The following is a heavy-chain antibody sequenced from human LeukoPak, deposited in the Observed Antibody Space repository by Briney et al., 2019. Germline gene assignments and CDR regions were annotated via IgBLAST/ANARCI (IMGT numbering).Heavy chain of an antibody. D-gene: IGHD1-26*01. Sequence: GGSLRLSCAGSGFTFSRDAMNWVRQAPGKGLEWVASINSRSTHTAYGDSGKGPFTISRDNCKNLVFPQINRPGGDDTAIYFCARGGGSYSYWGQGVRVTVSS. CDR3: ARGGGSYSY. CDR1: GFTFSRDA. CDR2: INSRSTHT. V-gene: IGHV3-21*01. J-gene: IGHJ4*02.